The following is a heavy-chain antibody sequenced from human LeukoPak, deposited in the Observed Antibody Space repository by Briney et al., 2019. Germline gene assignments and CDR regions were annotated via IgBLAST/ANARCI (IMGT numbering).Heavy chain of an antibody. V-gene: IGHV3-21*01. CDR2: ISSSSSYI. J-gene: IGHJ4*02. Sequence: GGSLRLSCAASGFTFSSYSMNWVRQAPGKGLEWVSSISSSSSYIYYADSVKGRFTISRDNAKNSLYLQMNSLRAEDTAVYYCAREGLYDILTPDYWGQGTLVTVSS. CDR3: AREGLYDILTPDY. D-gene: IGHD3-9*01. CDR1: GFTFSSYS.